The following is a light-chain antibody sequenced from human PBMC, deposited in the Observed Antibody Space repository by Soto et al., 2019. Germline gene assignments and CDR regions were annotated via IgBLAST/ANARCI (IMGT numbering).Light chain of an antibody. Sequence: EIVLTQSPGTLSLSPGERATLSCWASQNVLSNYLAWYQQKPGQAPRLLIYGASTRATGIPDRFGGSGSETEFTLTISSLQSEDFAVYYCQQYNNWPLTFGQGTKVDIK. V-gene: IGKV3D-15*01. J-gene: IGKJ1*01. CDR2: GAS. CDR1: QNVLSNY. CDR3: QQYNNWPLT.